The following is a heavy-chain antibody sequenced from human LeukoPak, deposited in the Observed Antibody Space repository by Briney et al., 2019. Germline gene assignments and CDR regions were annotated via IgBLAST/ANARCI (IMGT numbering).Heavy chain of an antibody. J-gene: IGHJ4*02. D-gene: IGHD4-17*01. V-gene: IGHV3-30*04. CDR1: GLTLSNSA. CDR2: ISVDGRDT. Sequence: PGGSLRLSCAASGLTLSNSAMHWVRQAPDKGLEWVAVISVDGRDTHYADSVKGRFTISRDNSKNTLYLQMNSLRAEDTAVYYCAKDTGLGFWGQGTLVTVSS. CDR3: AKDTGLGF.